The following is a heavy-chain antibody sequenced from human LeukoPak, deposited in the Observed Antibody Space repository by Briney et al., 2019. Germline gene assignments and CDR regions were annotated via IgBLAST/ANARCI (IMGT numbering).Heavy chain of an antibody. CDR3: ARFNYDILTGPDY. CDR1: GGSISSYY. D-gene: IGHD3-9*01. J-gene: IGHJ4*02. Sequence: PSETLSLTCTVSGGSISSYYWSWIRQPPGKGLEWIGYIYYSGSTNYNPSLKSRVTISVDTSKNQFSLKLSSVTAADTAVYYCARFNYDILTGPDYWGQGTLVTVSS. CDR2: IYYSGST. V-gene: IGHV4-59*08.